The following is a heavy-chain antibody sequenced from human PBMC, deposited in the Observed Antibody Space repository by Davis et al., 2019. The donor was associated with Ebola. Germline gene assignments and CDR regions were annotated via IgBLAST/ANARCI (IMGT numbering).Heavy chain of an antibody. CDR2: IYYSGST. D-gene: IGHD6-6*01. CDR3: ARHSWSGQLAFDY. J-gene: IGHJ4*02. Sequence: MPSEILSLTCTVSGGSVSSGSYYWSWIRQPPGKGLEWIGYIYYSGSTNYNPSLKSRVTISVDTSKNQFSLKLTSVTAADTAVYYCARHSWSGQLAFDYWGQGTLVTVSS. CDR1: GGSVSSGSYY. V-gene: IGHV4-61*01.